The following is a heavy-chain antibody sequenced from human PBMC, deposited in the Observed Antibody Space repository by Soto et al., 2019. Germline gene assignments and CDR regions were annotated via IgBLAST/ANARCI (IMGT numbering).Heavy chain of an antibody. J-gene: IGHJ6*03. CDR3: ASTLVMTTVTTDYYYYMDV. V-gene: IGHV4-59*01. Sequence: ASETLSVPLPVSGGPLSRYYWGGSRQPPWKGLEWIGYIYYSGSNNYNPSLKSRVTISVDTSKNQFSLKLSSVTAADTAVYYCASTLVMTTVTTDYYYYMDVWGKGTTVTVSS. D-gene: IGHD4-4*01. CDR1: GGPLSRYY. CDR2: IYYSGSN.